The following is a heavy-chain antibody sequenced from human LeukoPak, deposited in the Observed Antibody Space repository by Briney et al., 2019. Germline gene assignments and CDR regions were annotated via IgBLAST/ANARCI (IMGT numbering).Heavy chain of an antibody. V-gene: IGHV1-24*01. CDR3: ARDPYDFLTGHYSGSGGDY. D-gene: IGHD3-9*01. Sequence: ASAKVSCKVSGYTLTELSMHWVRQAPGKGLEWMGGFDPEDGETIYAQKFQGRVTMTEDTSTDTAYMELSSLRSEDTAVYYCARDPYDFLTGHYSGSGGDYWGQGTLVTVSS. J-gene: IGHJ4*02. CDR2: FDPEDGET. CDR1: GYTLTELS.